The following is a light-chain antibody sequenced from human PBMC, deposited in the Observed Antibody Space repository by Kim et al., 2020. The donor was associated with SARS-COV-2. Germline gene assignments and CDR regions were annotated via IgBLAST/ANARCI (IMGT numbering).Light chain of an antibody. CDR2: GAS. V-gene: IGKV3-11*01. CDR3: QQRSNWPLT. CDR1: QSVSSY. J-gene: IGKJ4*01. Sequence: LSPGERATLSCRASQSVSSYLAWYQRQPGQAPRLLIYGASNRATGIPARFSGSGSGTDFTLTISSLEPEDFAVYYCQQRSNWPLTFGRGTKVDIK.